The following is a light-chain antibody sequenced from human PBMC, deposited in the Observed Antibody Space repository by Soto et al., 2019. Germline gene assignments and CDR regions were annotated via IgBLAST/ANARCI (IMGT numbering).Light chain of an antibody. CDR1: DSNIGRNF. CDR3: QSYDSSLSGSV. Sequence: QSVLSQPPSVSGTPGQRVTISCTGSDSNIGRNFVCWYQQLPGAAPRLLISANNQRASGIPDRFAGSKSGTSASLAISGLRAEDEADYYCQSYDSSLSGSVFGGGTKLTVL. V-gene: IGLV1-47*01. CDR2: ANN. J-gene: IGLJ3*02.